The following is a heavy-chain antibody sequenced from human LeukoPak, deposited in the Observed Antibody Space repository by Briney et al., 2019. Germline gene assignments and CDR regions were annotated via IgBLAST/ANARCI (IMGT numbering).Heavy chain of an antibody. CDR3: ARGPPQYYDFWSGHGGFDY. J-gene: IGHJ4*02. V-gene: IGHV1-69*13. Sequence: SVKVSCKASGGTFSSYAISWVRQAPGQGLEWMGGIIPIFGTANYAQKFQGRVTITADESTSTAYMELSSLRSEDTAVYYCARGPPQYYDFWSGHGGFDYWGQGTLVTVSS. CDR1: GGTFSSYA. D-gene: IGHD3-3*01. CDR2: IIPIFGTA.